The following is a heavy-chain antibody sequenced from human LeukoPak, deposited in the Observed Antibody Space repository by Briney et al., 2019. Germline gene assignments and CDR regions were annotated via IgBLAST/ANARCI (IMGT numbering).Heavy chain of an antibody. J-gene: IGHJ3*02. D-gene: IGHD5-12*01. CDR1: GYTFTNYA. Sequence: ASVKVSCKASGYTFTNYAMNWVRQAPGQGLEWMGWINTNTGNPTYAQDFTGRFVFSLDTSVSTAYLQISSLKAEDTAVYYCARSPFDTVATMVDIWGQGTMVTVSS. CDR3: ARSPFDTVATMVDI. CDR2: INTNTGNP. V-gene: IGHV7-4-1*02.